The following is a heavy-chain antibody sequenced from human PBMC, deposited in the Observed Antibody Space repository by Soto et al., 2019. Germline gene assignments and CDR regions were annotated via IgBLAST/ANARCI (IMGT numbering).Heavy chain of an antibody. Sequence: SGTVYLTCTVSGGSISSYYWSWIRQPPGKGLEWIGYIYYSGSTNYNPSLKSRVTISVDTSKNQFSLKLSSVTAADTAVYYCARGGWLQRPPHYRGTGPLVTGS. V-gene: IGHV4-59*01. CDR1: GGSISSYY. CDR3: ARGGWLQRPPHY. J-gene: IGHJ4*02. D-gene: IGHD5-12*01. CDR2: IYYSGST.